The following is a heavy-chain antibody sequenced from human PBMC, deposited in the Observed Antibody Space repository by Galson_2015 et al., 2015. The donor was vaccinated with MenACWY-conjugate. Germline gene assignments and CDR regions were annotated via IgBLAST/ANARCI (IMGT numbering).Heavy chain of an antibody. J-gene: IGHJ4*02. V-gene: IGHV3-23*01. CDR3: VKSSWVASGWGYFDY. D-gene: IGHD1-26*01. Sequence: SMRLSCAASGFTFSSYGMSWVRQAPGKGLEWVSGISGRSGSTYYADSVKGRFTISRDNSKNTLYLQMNSLRAEDTAVYYCVKSSWVASGWGYFDYGGQG. CDR1: GFTFSSYG. CDR2: ISGRSGST.